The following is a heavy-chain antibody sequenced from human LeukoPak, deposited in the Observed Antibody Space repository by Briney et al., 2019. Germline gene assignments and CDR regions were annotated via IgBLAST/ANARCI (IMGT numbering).Heavy chain of an antibody. CDR3: ASSVYCSGGSCYSSFDY. CDR2: MNPNSGNT. CDR1: GYTFTSYD. D-gene: IGHD2-15*01. Sequence: ASVKVSCTASGYTFTSYDINWVRQATGQGLEWMGWMNPNSGNTAYAQKFQGRVTMTRNTSISTAYMELSSLRSEDTAVYYCASSVYCSGGSCYSSFDYWGQGTLVTVSS. V-gene: IGHV1-8*01. J-gene: IGHJ4*02.